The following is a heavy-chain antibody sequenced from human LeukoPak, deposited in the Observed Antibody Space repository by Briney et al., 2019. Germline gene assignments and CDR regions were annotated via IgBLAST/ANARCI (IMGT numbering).Heavy chain of an antibody. J-gene: IGHJ4*02. CDR1: GGSISSGGYY. CDR2: IYHSGST. Sequence: PSQTLSLTCTVSGGSISSGGYYWSWIRQPPGKGLEWIGYIYHSGSTYYNPSLKSRVTISVDRSKNQFSLKLSSVTAADTAVYYCAREHELPRLGGFDYWGQGTLVTVSS. CDR3: AREHELPRLGGFDY. D-gene: IGHD1-26*01. V-gene: IGHV4-30-2*01.